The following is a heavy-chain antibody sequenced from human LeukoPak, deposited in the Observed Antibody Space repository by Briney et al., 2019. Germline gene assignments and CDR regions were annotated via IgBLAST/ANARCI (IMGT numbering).Heavy chain of an antibody. CDR3: AKEAARLYGAEYYYMDV. D-gene: IGHD6-6*01. J-gene: IGHJ6*03. Sequence: GGSLRLSCAASGFTFSSYWMHWVRQAPGKGLVWVSRINSDGSSTSYADSVKGRFTISRDNAKNTLYLQMNSLRAEDTAVYYCAKEAARLYGAEYYYMDVWGKGTTVTVSS. CDR1: GFTFSSYW. V-gene: IGHV3-74*01. CDR2: INSDGSST.